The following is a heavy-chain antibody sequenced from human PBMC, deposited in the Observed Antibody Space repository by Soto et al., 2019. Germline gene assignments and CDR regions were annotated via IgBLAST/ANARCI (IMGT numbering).Heavy chain of an antibody. J-gene: IGHJ6*02. V-gene: IGHV1-8*01. CDR1: GYTFTSYD. CDR3: AREMTTRGTAV. Sequence: ASVKVSCKASGYTFTSYDINWVRQATGQGLEWMGWMNPDSGNTGYAQKFQGRVTMTRNTSITTAYMELSSLRSEDTAVYYCAREMTTRGTAVWGQGSTVTVSS. CDR2: MNPDSGNT.